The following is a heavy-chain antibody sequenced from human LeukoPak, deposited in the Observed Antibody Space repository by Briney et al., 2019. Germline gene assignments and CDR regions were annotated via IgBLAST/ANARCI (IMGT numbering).Heavy chain of an antibody. CDR3: ARGRNYYGSGSYIDY. D-gene: IGHD3-10*01. CDR1: GGSFSGYY. J-gene: IGHJ4*02. CDR2: INHSGST. V-gene: IGHV4-34*01. Sequence: KPSETLSLTCAVYGGSFSGYYWSWIRQPPGKGLEWIGEINHSGSTNYNPSLKSRVTISVDTSKNQFSLELSSVTAADTAVYYCARGRNYYGSGSYIDYWGQGTLVTVSS.